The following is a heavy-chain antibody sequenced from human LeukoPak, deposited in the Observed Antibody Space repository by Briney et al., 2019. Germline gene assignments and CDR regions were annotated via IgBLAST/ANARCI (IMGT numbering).Heavy chain of an antibody. V-gene: IGHV3-30*18. CDR1: GFTFSSYG. CDR3: AKEGCSGGSCYLSYYYYYYMDV. J-gene: IGHJ6*03. CDR2: ISYDGSNK. D-gene: IGHD2-15*01. Sequence: PGGSLRLSCAASGFTFSSYGMHWVRQAPGKGLEWVAVISYDGSNKYYADSVKGRFTISRDNSKNTLYLQMNSLRAEDTAVYYCAKEGCSGGSCYLSYYYYYYMDVWGKGTTVTVSS.